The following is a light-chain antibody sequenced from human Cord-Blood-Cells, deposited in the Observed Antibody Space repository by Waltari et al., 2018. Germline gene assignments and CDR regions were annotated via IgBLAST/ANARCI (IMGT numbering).Light chain of an antibody. J-gene: IGKJ2*01. CDR3: QQDNSYPYT. CDR2: DAS. Sequence: DIQMIQSPSTLSASVVYRVPITYRASQSISSWLAWDQPKPGKAPKLLIYDASSLESGVPSRFSVSGSGTEFTLTISSLQPDDFATYYCQQDNSYPYTFGQGTKLEIK. CDR1: QSISSW. V-gene: IGKV1-5*01.